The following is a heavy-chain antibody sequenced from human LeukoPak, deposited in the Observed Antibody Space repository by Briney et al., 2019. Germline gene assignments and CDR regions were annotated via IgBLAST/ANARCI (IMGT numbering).Heavy chain of an antibody. J-gene: IGHJ4*02. V-gene: IGHV3-11*01. CDR2: ISGIDSTI. CDR1: GFTFRDYY. D-gene: IGHD4-11*01. Sequence: GGSLRLSCTASGFTFRDYYMAWIRQAPGKGLEWVSYISGIDSTIFYADSVKGRFTISRDNAKNSLYLQMDSLRAEDTAVYYCAKEGGPYSNYAAFDYWGQGTLVTVSS. CDR3: AKEGGPYSNYAAFDY.